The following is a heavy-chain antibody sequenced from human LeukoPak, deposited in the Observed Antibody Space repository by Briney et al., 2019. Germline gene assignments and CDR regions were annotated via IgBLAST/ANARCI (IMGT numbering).Heavy chain of an antibody. V-gene: IGHV4-59*01. CDR3: ARVGEATIFGRVKYMDV. Sequence: ASETLSLTCTVSDDSITMYYWTWIRQPPGKGLEWIGYIYDSGSTSYNPSLKSRVTISVDTSNNQFSLKLSSVTAADTAVYYCARVGEATIFGRVKYMDVWGKGTTVTISS. CDR2: IYDSGST. J-gene: IGHJ6*03. CDR1: DDSITMYY. D-gene: IGHD3-16*01.